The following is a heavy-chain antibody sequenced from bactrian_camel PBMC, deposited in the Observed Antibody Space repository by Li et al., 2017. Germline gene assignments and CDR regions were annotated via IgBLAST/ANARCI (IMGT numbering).Heavy chain of an antibody. V-gene: IGHV3S53*01. J-gene: IGHJ4*01. Sequence: HVQLVESGGGSVQAGGSLRLSCVASGYTLPMNMGWFRRLPGQEREGVAAIAGDGRTNYADSVKGRFTNSRDGAKNIIALQMDSLKPEDTATYYCAADLVTDEPSLVEREYYYWGQGTQVTV. CDR2: IAGDGRT. CDR1: GYTLPMN. CDR3: AADLVTDEPSLVEREYYY. D-gene: IGHD1*01.